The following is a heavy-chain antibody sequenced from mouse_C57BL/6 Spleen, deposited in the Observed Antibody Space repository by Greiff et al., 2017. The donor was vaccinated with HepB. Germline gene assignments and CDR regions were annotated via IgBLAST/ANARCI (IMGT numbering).Heavy chain of an antibody. CDR1: GYTFTSYG. D-gene: IGHD2-4*01. J-gene: IGHJ3*01. V-gene: IGHV1-81*01. CDR3: ARRIYYDYDGFAY. Sequence: VNVVESGAELARPGASVKLSCKASGYTFTSYGISWVKQRTGQGLEWIGEIYPRSGNTYYNEKFKGKATLTADKSSSTAYMELRSLTSEDSAVYFCARRIYYDYDGFAYWGQGTLVTVSA. CDR2: IYPRSGNT.